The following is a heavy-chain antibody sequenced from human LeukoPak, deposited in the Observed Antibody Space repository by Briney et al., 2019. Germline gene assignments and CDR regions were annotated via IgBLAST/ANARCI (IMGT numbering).Heavy chain of an antibody. CDR3: ARGGYYGSGSYYNAPDAFDI. J-gene: IGHJ3*02. D-gene: IGHD3-10*01. V-gene: IGHV3-74*01. CDR1: GFTFSSYW. CDR2: INSDGSST. Sequence: PGGSLRLSCAASGFTFSSYWMHWVRQAPGKGLVWVSRINSDGSSTSYADSVKGRFTISRDNAKNTLYLQMNSLRAEDTAVYYCARGGYYGSGSYYNAPDAFDIWGQGTMVSVSS.